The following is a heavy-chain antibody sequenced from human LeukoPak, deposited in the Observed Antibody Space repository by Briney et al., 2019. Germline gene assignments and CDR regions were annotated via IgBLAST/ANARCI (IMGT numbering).Heavy chain of an antibody. V-gene: IGHV4-4*09. Sequence: SETLSLTCTVSGGSISTYYWSWLRQPPGKGLEWIGYIYTTESTNYNPSLESRVTISVDTSKNQFSLMLSSVTAADTAFYYCARRRTTGTTGYFDYWGRGILVTVSS. D-gene: IGHD1-1*01. CDR3: ARRRTTGTTGYFDY. CDR1: GGSISTYY. CDR2: IYTTEST. J-gene: IGHJ4*02.